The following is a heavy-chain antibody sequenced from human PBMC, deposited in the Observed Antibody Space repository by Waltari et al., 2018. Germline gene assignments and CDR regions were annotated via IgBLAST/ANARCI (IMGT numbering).Heavy chain of an antibody. CDR1: GYTFTGYY. Sequence: QVQLVQSGAEVKKPGASVKVSCKASGYTFTGYYMHWVRQAPGQGLEWMGRINPNSGGTNYTQKFQGRVTMTRDTSISTAYMELSRLRSDDTAVYYCARGGPAIFGVLITKRFDYWGQGTLVTVSS. V-gene: IGHV1-2*06. J-gene: IGHJ4*02. CDR2: INPNSGGT. D-gene: IGHD3-3*01. CDR3: ARGGPAIFGVLITKRFDY.